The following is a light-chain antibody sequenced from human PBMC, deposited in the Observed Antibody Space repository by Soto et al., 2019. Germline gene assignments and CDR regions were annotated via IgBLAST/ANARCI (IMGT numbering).Light chain of an antibody. J-gene: IGKJ4*01. Sequence: EIVLTQSPATLSLSPGERATLSCRASQRVTTYLAWYQQKPGQAPRLLMYNASARATGIPARFSGSGSGTDFTLTISSLEPEDFAVYYCPQRSNWITFGGGTKVEI. CDR3: PQRSNWIT. CDR2: NAS. CDR1: QRVTTY. V-gene: IGKV3-11*01.